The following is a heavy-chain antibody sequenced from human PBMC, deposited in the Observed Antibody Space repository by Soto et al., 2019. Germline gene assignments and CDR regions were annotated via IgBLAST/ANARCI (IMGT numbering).Heavy chain of an antibody. CDR3: VQTYGWPGFDF. D-gene: IGHD6-19*01. V-gene: IGHV3-53*01. J-gene: IGHJ4*02. CDR2: IYGGGTT. Sequence: EVQLVESGGGLIQPGGSLRLSCAASGFAVSSKYMTWVSQAPGQELEWVSVIYGGGTTYYAHSVKGRFTISRVTSKNTLYLLMNSLRAEATAVYYCVQTYGWPGFDFWRQGTLVTVSS. CDR1: GFAVSSKY.